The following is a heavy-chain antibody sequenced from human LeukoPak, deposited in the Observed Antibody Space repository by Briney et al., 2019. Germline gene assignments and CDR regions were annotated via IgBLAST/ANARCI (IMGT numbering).Heavy chain of an antibody. J-gene: IGHJ4*02. CDR3: AKDIVVVVAATRGMGSFDY. D-gene: IGHD2-15*01. V-gene: IGHV3-23*01. CDR1: GFTFSSYA. CDR2: ISGSGGST. Sequence: GGSLRLSCAASGFTFSSYAMSWVRQAPGKGLEWFSAISGSGGSTYYADSVKGRFTISRDNSKNTLYLQMNSLRAEDTAVYYCAKDIVVVVAATRGMGSFDYWGQGTLVTVSS.